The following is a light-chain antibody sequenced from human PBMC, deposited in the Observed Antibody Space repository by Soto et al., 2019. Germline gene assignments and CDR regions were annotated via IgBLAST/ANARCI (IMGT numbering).Light chain of an antibody. Sequence: QSALTQPASVSGSPGQSITISCTGTSSDVGSYNLVSWYQQHPGKAPQLMIYEGSKRPSGVSNRFSGSKSGNTASLTIAGREAEDEADYYCCSYAGSSTLVFGGGTKLTVL. J-gene: IGLJ3*02. CDR1: SSDVGSYNL. CDR2: EGS. V-gene: IGLV2-23*01. CDR3: CSYAGSSTLV.